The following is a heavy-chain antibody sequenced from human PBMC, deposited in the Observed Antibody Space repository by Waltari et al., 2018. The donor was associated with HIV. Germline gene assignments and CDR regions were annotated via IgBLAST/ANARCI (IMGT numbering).Heavy chain of an antibody. Sequence: QVQLVQSGAEVKKPGSSVKVSCKASGGTLSSYAISGVRQAPGQGLEWMGGIIPIFGTANYAQKFQGRVTITADESTSTAYMELSSLRSEDTAVYYCARVEGVEMATGGVYWGQGTLVTVSS. CDR3: ARVEGVEMATGGVY. J-gene: IGHJ4*02. CDR1: GGTLSSYA. V-gene: IGHV1-69*01. CDR2: IIPIFGTA. D-gene: IGHD5-12*01.